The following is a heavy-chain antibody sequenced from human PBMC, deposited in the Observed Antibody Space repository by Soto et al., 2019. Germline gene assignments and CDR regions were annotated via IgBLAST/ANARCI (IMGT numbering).Heavy chain of an antibody. D-gene: IGHD2-2*01. Sequence: GGSLRLSCAASGFTFSSYAMTWVRPAQGKVLECVSAISVSGGITFYADSVKGRFTISRDNSKNTLYLQMNSLRAEDTAVYYCAKGGYCSSTSCYSRANWFDPWGQGT. J-gene: IGHJ5*02. CDR1: GFTFSSYA. CDR2: ISVSGGIT. CDR3: AKGGYCSSTSCYSRANWFDP. V-gene: IGHV3-23*01.